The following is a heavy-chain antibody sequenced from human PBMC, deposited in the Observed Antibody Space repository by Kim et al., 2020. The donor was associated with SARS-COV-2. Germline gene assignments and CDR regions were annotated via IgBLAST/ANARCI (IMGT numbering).Heavy chain of an antibody. CDR3: ATARVAAGGHYYYYG. V-gene: IGHV3-15*01. J-gene: IGHJ6*01. CDR1: GFTFNKAW. Sequence: GGSLRLSCAASGFTFNKAWMNWVRQAPGKVLEWVGLIKSETDGGTTDYAAPVKGRFTISRDDSQNTLFLQMNSLKTEDTAVYYCATARVAAGGHYYYYG. CDR2: IKSETDGGTT. D-gene: IGHD6-13*01.